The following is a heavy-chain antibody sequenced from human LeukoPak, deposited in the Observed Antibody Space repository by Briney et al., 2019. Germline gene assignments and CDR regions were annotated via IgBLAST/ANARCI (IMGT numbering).Heavy chain of an antibody. CDR1: GYSINSGYY. J-gene: IGHJ3*02. D-gene: IGHD1-26*01. CDR3: ARRSGSYDAFDI. V-gene: IGHV4-38-2*01. CDR2: IYHGGST. Sequence: SETLSLTCAVSGYSINSGYYWGWIRQPPGKGLEWIGNIYHGGSTYYNPSLKSRVTISVDTSKNQFSLKLNSMTAADTAVYYCARRSGSYDAFDIWGQGTMVTVSS.